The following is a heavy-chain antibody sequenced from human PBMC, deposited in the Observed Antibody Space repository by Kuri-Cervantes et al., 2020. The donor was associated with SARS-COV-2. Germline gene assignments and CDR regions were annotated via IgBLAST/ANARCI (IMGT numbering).Heavy chain of an antibody. Sequence: WVRQASGKGLEWIGEVNHNGGANYNPSLRSRVTISVDTSKNQFSLKLSSVTAADTAVYYCASPNWNYVAFDIWGQGTMVTVSS. CDR2: VNHNGGA. V-gene: IGHV4-34*01. J-gene: IGHJ3*02. CDR3: ASPNWNYVAFDI. D-gene: IGHD1-7*01.